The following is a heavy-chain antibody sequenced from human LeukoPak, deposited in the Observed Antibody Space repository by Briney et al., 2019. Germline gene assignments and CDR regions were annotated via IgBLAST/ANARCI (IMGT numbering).Heavy chain of an antibody. CDR3: AKDGTSSWFGEAT. Sequence: GGSLRLSCAASGFTFSDYGMQWVRQPLGKGLEWVALISTDGSHKDYADSVKGRFTLSRDNSKNTLYLQMNSLRVEDTAVYYCAKDGTSSWFGEATWGQGTLVTVSS. V-gene: IGHV3-30*18. CDR2: ISTDGSHK. CDR1: GFTFSDYG. J-gene: IGHJ5*02. D-gene: IGHD6-13*01.